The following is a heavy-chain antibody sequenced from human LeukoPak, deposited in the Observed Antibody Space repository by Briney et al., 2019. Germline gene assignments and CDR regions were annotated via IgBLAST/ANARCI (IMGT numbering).Heavy chain of an antibody. CDR3: ARSERHYNDRLGFYSYYFDS. V-gene: IGHV4-59*01. CDR2: IHDSGSA. D-gene: IGHD3-22*01. CDR1: GGSISSSYY. J-gene: IGHJ4*02. Sequence: SETLSLTCTVSGGSISSSYYWSWIRQPPGKGLEWIAYIHDSGSANYKSSLKSRLTISVDTSKNQYSLKLSSMTAADTAVYYCARSERHYNDRLGFYSYYFDSWGQGTLVSVSS.